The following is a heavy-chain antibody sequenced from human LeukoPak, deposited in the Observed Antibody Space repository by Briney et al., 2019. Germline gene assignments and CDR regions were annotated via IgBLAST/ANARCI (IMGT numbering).Heavy chain of an antibody. J-gene: IGHJ5*02. Sequence: GGSLRLSCAASGFTFSSYAMSWVRQAPGKGLGWVSAITGTGGSTYYADSVKGRFTISRDNSKNTLYLQMNSLRAEDTAVYYCATRGYCSGTSCYAPQPWGQGTLVTVSS. CDR3: ATRGYCSGTSCYAPQP. CDR1: GFTFSSYA. CDR2: ITGTGGST. V-gene: IGHV3-23*01. D-gene: IGHD2-2*01.